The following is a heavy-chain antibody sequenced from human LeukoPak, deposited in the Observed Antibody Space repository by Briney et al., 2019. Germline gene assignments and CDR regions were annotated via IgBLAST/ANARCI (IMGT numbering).Heavy chain of an antibody. D-gene: IGHD3-10*01. CDR2: ISGSGGST. CDR3: ASGHYYGSGSPEDY. J-gene: IGHJ4*02. CDR1: GFTFSSYG. V-gene: IGHV3-23*01. Sequence: GGSLRLSCAASGFTFSSYGMHWVRQAPGKGLEWVSAISGSGGSTYYADSVKGRFTISRDNSKNTLYLQMNSLRAEDTAVYYCASGHYYGSGSPEDYWGQGTLVTVSS.